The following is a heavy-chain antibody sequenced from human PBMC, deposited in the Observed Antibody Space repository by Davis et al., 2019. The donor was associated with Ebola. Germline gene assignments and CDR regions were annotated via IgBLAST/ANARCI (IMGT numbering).Heavy chain of an antibody. V-gene: IGHV1-46*01. Sequence: ASVKVSCKASGYTFTGYYMHWVRQAPGQGLEWMGIINPSGGSTSYAQKFQGRVTMTRDTSTSTVYMELSSLRSEDTAVYYCARELQLELQVDYYYGMDVWGQGTTVTVSS. CDR3: ARELQLELQVDYYYGMDV. CDR2: INPSGGST. J-gene: IGHJ6*02. D-gene: IGHD1-7*01. CDR1: GYTFTGYY.